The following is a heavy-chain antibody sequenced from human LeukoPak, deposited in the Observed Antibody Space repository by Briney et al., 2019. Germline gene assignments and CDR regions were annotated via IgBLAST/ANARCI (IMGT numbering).Heavy chain of an antibody. CDR3: ASLTPLHPPSDDAFDI. V-gene: IGHV1-2*06. J-gene: IGHJ3*02. Sequence: ASVKVSCKASGYTFTGYYMHWVRQAPGQGLEWMGRINPNSGGTNYAQKFQGRVTMTRDTSISTAYMELSRLRSDDTAVYYCASLTPLHPPSDDAFDIWGQGTMVTVSS. CDR2: INPNSGGT. D-gene: IGHD1-14*01. CDR1: GYTFTGYY.